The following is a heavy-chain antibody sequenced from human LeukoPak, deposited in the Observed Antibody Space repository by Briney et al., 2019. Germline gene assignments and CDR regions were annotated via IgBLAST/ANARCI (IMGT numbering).Heavy chain of an antibody. CDR2: VDGGGGGT. J-gene: IGHJ4*02. CDR1: GFTLSSYA. D-gene: IGHD6-13*01. CDR3: ARQSAGSAAWYSLHYDF. Sequence: GGSLRLSCAASGFTLSSYAMTWVRQAPGRGLEWVSSVDGGGGGTYYADSVKGRFTISRDNSKDTLYLQMNGLRAEDTAVYFCARQSAGSAAWYSLHYDFWGQGTLVTVSS. V-gene: IGHV3-23*01.